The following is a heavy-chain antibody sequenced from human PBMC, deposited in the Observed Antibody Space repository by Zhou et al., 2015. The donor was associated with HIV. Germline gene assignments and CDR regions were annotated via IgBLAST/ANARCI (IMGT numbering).Heavy chain of an antibody. J-gene: IGHJ3*02. CDR1: GAAFNTFN. D-gene: IGHD3-16*01. V-gene: IGHV1-69*01. CDR3: ARGRLWVGLRLGDQIGDDAFDI. CDR2: IIPVFQRA. Sequence: QVQLVQSGAELGKPGSSVRVSCRTYGAAFNTFNINWIRQAPGRGLEWMGGIIPVFQRADYARKFQGKVTISVDASSKTGFLEVRNLRPDDTAVYYCARGRLWVGLRLGDQIGDDAFDIWGQGTMAPSLQ.